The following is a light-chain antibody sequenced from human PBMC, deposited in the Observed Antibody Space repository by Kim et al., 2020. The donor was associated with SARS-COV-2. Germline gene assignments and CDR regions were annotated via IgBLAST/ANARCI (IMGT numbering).Light chain of an antibody. CDR3: QQYNTYSWT. V-gene: IGKV1-5*03. J-gene: IGKJ1*01. CDR1: QSLSSW. CDR2: RAS. Sequence: DIQMTQSPSTLSASVGDRVTISCRASQSLSSWLAWYQQKPGKPPKLLIYRASSLESGVPSRFSGGGSGTEYTLTISSLQPDDFATYYCQQYNTYSWTFGQGTKGDIK.